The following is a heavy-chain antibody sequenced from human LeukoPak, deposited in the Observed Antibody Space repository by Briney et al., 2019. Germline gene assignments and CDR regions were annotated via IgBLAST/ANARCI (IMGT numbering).Heavy chain of an antibody. CDR1: GYTFTSYG. Sequence: ASVKVSCKASGYTFTSYGISWVRQAPGQGLEWMGWISAYNGNTNYAQKFQGRVTMTRDTSISTAYMELSRLRSDDTAVYYCASWAAGTQGGRFNYWGQGTLVTVSS. V-gene: IGHV1-18*01. CDR3: ASWAAGTQGGRFNY. CDR2: ISAYNGNT. J-gene: IGHJ4*02. D-gene: IGHD6-13*01.